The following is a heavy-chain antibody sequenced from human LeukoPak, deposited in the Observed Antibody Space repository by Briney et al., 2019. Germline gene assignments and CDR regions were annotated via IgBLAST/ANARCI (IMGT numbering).Heavy chain of an antibody. Sequence: ASVKVSCKASGYTFTSYYIHWVRQAPGQGLEWMGIINPSGGSTSYAQKFQGRVTMTRDTSTSTVYMELSSLRSEDTAVYYCARSAQVGVVTDDAFDIWGQGTMVTVSS. J-gene: IGHJ3*02. V-gene: IGHV1-46*01. CDR1: GYTFTSYY. CDR2: INPSGGST. CDR3: ARSAQVGVVTDDAFDI. D-gene: IGHD3-3*01.